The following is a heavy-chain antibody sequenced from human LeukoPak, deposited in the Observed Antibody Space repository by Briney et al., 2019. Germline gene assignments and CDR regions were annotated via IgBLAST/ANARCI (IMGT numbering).Heavy chain of an antibody. CDR3: ARVDIVVVPAAISPNWFDP. CDR1: GGSISSYY. D-gene: IGHD2-2*01. CDR2: IYYSGST. Sequence: SETLSLTCTVSGGSISSYYWSWIRQPPGKGLEWIGYIYYSGSTNYNPYLKSRVTISVDTSKNQFSLKVTSVTAADTAVYYCARVDIVVVPAAISPNWFDPWGQGTLVTVSS. J-gene: IGHJ5*02. V-gene: IGHV4-59*01.